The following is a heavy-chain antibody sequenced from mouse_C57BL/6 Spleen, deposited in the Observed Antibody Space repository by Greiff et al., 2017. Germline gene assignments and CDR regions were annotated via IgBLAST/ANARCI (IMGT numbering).Heavy chain of an antibody. Sequence: EVQLVESVAELVRPGASVKLSCTASGFTIKNTYMHWVKQRPEQGLEWIGRIDPANGNTKYAPKFQGKATITADTPSNTAYLQLSSLTSEDTAIYYCARDYYGGAMDDWGQGTSVTVSS. V-gene: IGHV14-3*01. CDR1: GFTIKNTY. J-gene: IGHJ4*01. CDR3: ARDYYGGAMDD. CDR2: IDPANGNT. D-gene: IGHD1-1*01.